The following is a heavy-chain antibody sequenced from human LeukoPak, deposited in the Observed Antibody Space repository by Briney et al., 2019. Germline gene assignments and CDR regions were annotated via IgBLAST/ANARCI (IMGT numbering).Heavy chain of an antibody. CDR2: ISSSSSTI. CDR3: ARDRLYCSGGSCYPRGFDP. J-gene: IGHJ5*02. V-gene: IGHV3-48*01. Sequence: PGGSLRLSCAASGFTFSSYSMNWVRQAPGKGLEWVSYISSSSSTIYYADSVKGRFTISRDNAKNSPYLQMNSLRAEDTAVYYCARDRLYCSGGSCYPRGFDPWGQGTLVTVSS. CDR1: GFTFSSYS. D-gene: IGHD2-15*01.